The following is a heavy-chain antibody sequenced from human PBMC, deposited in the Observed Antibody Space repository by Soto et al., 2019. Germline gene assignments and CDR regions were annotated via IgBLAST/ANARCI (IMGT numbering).Heavy chain of an antibody. CDR3: AREGERGSGDSVDALDI. D-gene: IGHD1-1*01. J-gene: IGHJ3*02. Sequence: PGGSVRLCFSASGFTFSSYYMHWFRQATGKALDWVSAIDIWGNTFRPASVRRRLTISRENGKKSLYLKMSNLRAGETAVYYCAREGERGSGDSVDALDIWGPGTLVTVSS. V-gene: IGHV3-13*01. CDR1: GFTFSSYY. CDR2: IDIWGNT.